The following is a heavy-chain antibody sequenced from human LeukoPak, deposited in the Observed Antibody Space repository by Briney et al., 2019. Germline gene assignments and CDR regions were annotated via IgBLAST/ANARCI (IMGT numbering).Heavy chain of an antibody. Sequence: SETLSLTCTVSGGSISSSSYYWGWLRQPPGKGLEWIGSIYYSGSTYYNPSLKSRVTISVDTSKNQFPLKLSSVTAADTAVYYCARQNARITMIVVASDYWGQGTLVTVSS. V-gene: IGHV4-39*01. J-gene: IGHJ4*02. CDR2: IYYSGST. D-gene: IGHD3-22*01. CDR1: GGSISSSSYY. CDR3: ARQNARITMIVVASDY.